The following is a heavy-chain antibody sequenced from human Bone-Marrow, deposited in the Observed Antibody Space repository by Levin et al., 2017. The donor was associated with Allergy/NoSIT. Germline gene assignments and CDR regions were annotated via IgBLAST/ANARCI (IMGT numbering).Heavy chain of an antibody. D-gene: IGHD7-27*01. CDR1: GGSFRDYY. Sequence: SETLSLTCGVYGGSFRDYYWSWIRQPPGKGLEWIGEINHSATTTYNPSLKSRVTISLDTSKNQFSLSLSALTAADTAIYYCARDWGAATCDFWGQGTLVTVSS. J-gene: IGHJ4*02. CDR2: INHSATT. CDR3: ARDWGAATCDF. V-gene: IGHV4-34*01.